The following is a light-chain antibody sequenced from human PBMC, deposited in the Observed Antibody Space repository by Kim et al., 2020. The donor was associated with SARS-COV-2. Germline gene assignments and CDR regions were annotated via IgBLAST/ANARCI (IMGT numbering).Light chain of an antibody. CDR2: DSS. J-gene: IGKJ4*01. CDR1: QSVTTF. Sequence: EIVLTQSPATLSLSPGERATLSCRASQSVTTFLAWYQKKPGQAPRLLIYDSSNRATGIPARFSGSGSGTDFTLTISNLEAEDFAVYYCQQGSNWPLTFGGGTKVDIK. CDR3: QQGSNWPLT. V-gene: IGKV3-11*01.